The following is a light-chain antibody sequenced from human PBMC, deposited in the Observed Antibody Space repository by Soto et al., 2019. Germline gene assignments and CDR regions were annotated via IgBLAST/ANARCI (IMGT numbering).Light chain of an antibody. Sequence: QSALTQPPSASGSTGRSVTISCTGSSSDVGGYKYVSWYQQHPGKAPKLMIFEVNKRPSGVPDRFSGSKSGNTASLTVSGLQAEDEAYYYCSSYAGINNLGVFGTGTKLTVL. V-gene: IGLV2-8*01. CDR2: EVN. CDR1: SSDVGGYKY. CDR3: SSYAGINNLGV. J-gene: IGLJ1*01.